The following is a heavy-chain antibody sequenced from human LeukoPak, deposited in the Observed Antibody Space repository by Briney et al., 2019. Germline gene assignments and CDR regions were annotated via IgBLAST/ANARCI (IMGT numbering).Heavy chain of an antibody. CDR3: ARGGTDLNWFDH. CDR2: IYYTGGT. V-gene: IGHV4-31*03. CDR1: LGSISSGGYY. J-gene: IGHJ5*02. Sequence: SETLSLTCTVSLGSISSGGYYWSWIRQHPGKGLEWIGYIYYTGGTHYNPSLKSRLTISVDTSKNKFSLRLNSVTAADTAVYYCARGGTDLNWFDHWGQGTLVTVSS.